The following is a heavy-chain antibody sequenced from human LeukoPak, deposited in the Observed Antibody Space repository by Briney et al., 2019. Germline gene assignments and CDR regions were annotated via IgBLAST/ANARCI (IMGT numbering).Heavy chain of an antibody. Sequence: GGSLRLSCAASGFTFSDYYMTWIRQAPGKGLEWLSYINTGSTYTNYANSVRGRFTISRDNAKNSLYLQLNSLRAEDTAVYYCTREDNWYFDLWGRGTLVTVSS. V-gene: IGHV3-11*05. CDR2: INTGSTYT. CDR3: TREDNWYFDL. J-gene: IGHJ2*01. CDR1: GFTFSDYY.